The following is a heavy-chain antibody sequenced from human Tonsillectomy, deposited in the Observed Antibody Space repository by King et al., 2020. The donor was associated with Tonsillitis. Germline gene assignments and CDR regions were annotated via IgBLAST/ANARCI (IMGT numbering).Heavy chain of an antibody. CDR3: ATPFSGNYYDGLDY. CDR1: GYSFTTYW. D-gene: IGHD1-26*01. J-gene: IGHJ4*02. CDR2: IYPGDSDS. Sequence: VQLVQSGAEVKKPGESVKISCKGSGYSFTTYWIAWVRQMPGKGLEWLGIIYPGDSDSRNNPSFQGQVTISADKSISTAYLQWNSLKASDPAMYYCATPFSGNYYDGLDYWGQGTLVTVSS. V-gene: IGHV5-51*01.